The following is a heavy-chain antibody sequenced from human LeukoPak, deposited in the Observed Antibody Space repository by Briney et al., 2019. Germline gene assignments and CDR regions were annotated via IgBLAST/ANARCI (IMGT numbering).Heavy chain of an antibody. D-gene: IGHD7-27*01. CDR1: GGTFSSYA. CDR2: IIPILGIA. CDR3: ATPPHKLGTRGYRLDY. J-gene: IGHJ4*02. V-gene: IGHV1-69*10. Sequence: GASVKVSCKASGGTFSSYAISWVRQAPGQGLEWMGGIIPILGIANYAQKFQGRVTITADKSTSTAYMELSSLRSEDTAVYYCATPPHKLGTRGYRLDYWGQGTLVTVSS.